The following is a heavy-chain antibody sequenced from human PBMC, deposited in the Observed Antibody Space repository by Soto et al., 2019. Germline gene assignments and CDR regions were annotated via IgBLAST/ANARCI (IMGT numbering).Heavy chain of an antibody. V-gene: IGHV4-34*01. D-gene: IGHD5-12*01. J-gene: IGHJ4*02. CDR2: INHSGST. CDR3: ARGRWLRSSVDY. CDR1: GGSFSGYY. Sequence: QVQLQQWGAGLLKPSETLSLTCAVYGGSFSGYYWSWIRQPPGKGLEWIGEINHSGSTNYNPSLNSRXPIXVXLSKNQFSRKLSSVTAADTAVYYCARGRWLRSSVDYWGQGTLVTVSS.